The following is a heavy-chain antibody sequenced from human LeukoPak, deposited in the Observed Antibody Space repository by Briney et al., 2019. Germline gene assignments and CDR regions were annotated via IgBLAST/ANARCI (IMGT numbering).Heavy chain of an antibody. D-gene: IGHD3-10*01. CDR3: ARAGGFGGDDY. J-gene: IGHJ4*02. V-gene: IGHV3-30*01. Sequence: DSVKGRFTISRDNFKNTLYLQMNSLRPEDTAVYSCARAGGFGGDDYWGQGTLVTVSS.